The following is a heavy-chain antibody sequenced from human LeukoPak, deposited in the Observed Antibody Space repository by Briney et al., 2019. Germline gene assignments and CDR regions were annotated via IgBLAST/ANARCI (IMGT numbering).Heavy chain of an antibody. Sequence: GASVKVSCTASGYTFTSYYMHWVRQAPGQGLEYMGVINPSGGSTSYAQKFQGRVTMTRDTSTSTVYMELSSLRSEDTAVYYCARDQASETFDYWGQGTRVTVSS. V-gene: IGHV1-46*01. CDR1: GYTFTSYY. CDR2: INPSGGST. CDR3: ARDQASETFDY. J-gene: IGHJ4*02.